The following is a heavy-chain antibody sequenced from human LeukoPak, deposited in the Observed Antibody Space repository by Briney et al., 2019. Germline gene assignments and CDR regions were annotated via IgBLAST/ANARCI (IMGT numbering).Heavy chain of an antibody. V-gene: IGHV3-21*01. D-gene: IGHD6-13*01. CDR1: GFTFSIYS. CDR3: AREGSSWYADFDY. J-gene: IGHJ4*02. CDR2: ISSSSSYI. Sequence: GGSLRLSCAASGFTFSIYSMNWVRQAPGKGLEWVSSISSSSSYIYYADSVKGRFTISRDNAKNSLYLQINSLRAEDTAVYYCAREGSSWYADFDYWGQGTLVTVSS.